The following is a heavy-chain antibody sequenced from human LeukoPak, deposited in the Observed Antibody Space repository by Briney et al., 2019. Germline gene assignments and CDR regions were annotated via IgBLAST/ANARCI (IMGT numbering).Heavy chain of an antibody. CDR2: KNPKSRNT. CDR3: ARGITIFDYYYMDV. D-gene: IGHD3-3*01. Sequence: ASVTVSFNISGYTFTTYDINWVRQAPGQGREWMGLKNPKSRNTVYAQKFQGRLPLTRDISISSAYMELSSLRSEDTVVYFCARGITIFDYYYMDVWGKGTTVTVSS. V-gene: IGHV1-8*01. J-gene: IGHJ6*03. CDR1: GYTFTTYD.